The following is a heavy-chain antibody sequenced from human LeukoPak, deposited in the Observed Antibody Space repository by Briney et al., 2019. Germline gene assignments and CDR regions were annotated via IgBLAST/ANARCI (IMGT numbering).Heavy chain of an antibody. D-gene: IGHD3-10*01. J-gene: IGHJ5*02. CDR3: ASSSGLDGSGTYYHH. Sequence: ASVKVSCKASGYSFTSHYMHWVRQAPGQGLEWMGLINPRGTSTIYAEKFQGRIIMTRDMSTTTDYMELSSLRADDTAVYYCASSSGLDGSGTYYHHWGQGTLVTVSS. V-gene: IGHV1-46*01. CDR2: INPRGTST. CDR1: GYSFTSHY.